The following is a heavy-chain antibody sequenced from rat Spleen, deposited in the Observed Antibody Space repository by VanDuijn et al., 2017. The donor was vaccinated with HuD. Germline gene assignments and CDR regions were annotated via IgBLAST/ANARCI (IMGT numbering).Heavy chain of an antibody. V-gene: IGHV5S14*01. J-gene: IGHJ2*01. D-gene: IGHD1-6*01. CDR3: ARVGYTTVYYYVCWFAY. Sequence: EVQLVESGGGLVQPGRSLKLSCAASGFTFSNYGMAWVRRTPTKGLEWVASISTGGGNTYYRDSVKGRFTISRDNAKNTQYLQMDSLRSEDTATYYCARVGYTTVYYYVCWFAYWGEGVMVTVSS. CDR1: GFTFSNYG. CDR2: ISTGGGNT.